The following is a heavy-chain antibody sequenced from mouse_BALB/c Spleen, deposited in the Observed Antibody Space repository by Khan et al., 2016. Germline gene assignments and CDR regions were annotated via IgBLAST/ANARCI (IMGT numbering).Heavy chain of an antibody. D-gene: IGHD3-1*01. V-gene: IGHV5-17*02. Sequence: EVELVESGGGLVQPGGSRNLSCAASGFTFSSFGMHWVRQAPARGLEWVAYISFGSSNIYYADTVKGRFTISRDNPKNTLFLQMTSFRSEDTAMYYCARRDDSGYYYYALDYWGQGTLVTVSS. CDR2: ISFGSSNI. J-gene: IGHJ4*01. CDR1: GFTFSSFG. CDR3: ARRDDSGYYYYALDY.